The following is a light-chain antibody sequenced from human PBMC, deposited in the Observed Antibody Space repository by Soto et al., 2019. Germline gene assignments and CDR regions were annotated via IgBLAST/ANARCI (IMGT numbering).Light chain of an antibody. J-gene: IGKJ4*01. V-gene: IGKV3-11*01. Sequence: TVLTQSPVTLSFSPVQRSTLSCRASQSVSSKLAWYQQKPGKAPMPLIYGASTRATGLAARLSGSGSGKDFNLTISSLETEDFAVYYCQQRSNWPHGLTFGGGTKVDIK. CDR3: QQRSNWPHGLT. CDR2: GAS. CDR1: QSVSSK.